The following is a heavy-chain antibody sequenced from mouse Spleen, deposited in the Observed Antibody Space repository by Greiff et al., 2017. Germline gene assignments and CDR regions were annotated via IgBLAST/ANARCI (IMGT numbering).Heavy chain of an antibody. CDR3: ARDVGLRRYFDY. D-gene: IGHD2-2*01. J-gene: IGHJ2*01. Sequence: VQLQQPGAELVKPGASVKMSCKASGYTFTSYWITWVKQRPGQGLEWIGDIYPGSGSTNYNEKFKSKATLTVDTSSSTAYMQLSSLTSEDSAVYYCARDVGLRRYFDYWGQGTTLTVSS. V-gene: IGHV1-55*01. CDR1: GYTFTSYW. CDR2: IYPGSGST.